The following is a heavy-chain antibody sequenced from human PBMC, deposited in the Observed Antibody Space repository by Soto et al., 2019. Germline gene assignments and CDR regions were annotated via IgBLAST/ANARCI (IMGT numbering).Heavy chain of an antibody. Sequence: QGQLEQSGAEVKKPGSSVQVSCKASGGTFRSYAISGVRQAPGQGLEWMGGLIPNFGTANYAQKFQGRVTITADESTSTSYMELSSLRSEDTAVYSCARWAHYARNLNNWFDPWGQGTLVTVSS. V-gene: IGHV1-69*01. J-gene: IGHJ5*02. CDR2: LIPNFGTA. CDR1: GGTFRSYA. D-gene: IGHD4-17*01. CDR3: ARWAHYARNLNNWFDP.